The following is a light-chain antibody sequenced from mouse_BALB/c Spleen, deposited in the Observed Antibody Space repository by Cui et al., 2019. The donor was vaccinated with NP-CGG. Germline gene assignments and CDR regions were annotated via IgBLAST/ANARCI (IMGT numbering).Light chain of an antibody. CDR1: TVTVTTSNY. V-gene: IGLV1*01. CDR2: CTN. Sequence: QAVVTQESVLSTSPGKTFTLTCRSITVTVTTSNYANCFQEKPDHLFTGLIGCTNNRVPGVPARFSGSLIGDKASLTISGAQTEDEAIYFCALWYSNHWVFGGGTKLTVL. CDR3: ALWYSNHWV. J-gene: IGLJ1*01.